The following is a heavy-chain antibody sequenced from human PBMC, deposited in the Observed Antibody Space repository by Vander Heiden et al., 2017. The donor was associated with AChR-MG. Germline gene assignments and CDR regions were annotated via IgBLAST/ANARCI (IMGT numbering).Heavy chain of an antibody. Sequence: QVPLVASGGGVVQPARSLRLSCAAAEFPFSGYGMHWVRQAPGKGLEWVAVISYDGSNKYYADSVKGRFTISRDNSKNTLYMQMNRLRAEDTAVYYCAKDQAYGSGSFYFDYWGQGTLVTVSS. J-gene: IGHJ4*02. CDR1: EFPFSGYG. CDR2: ISYDGSNK. CDR3: AKDQAYGSGSFYFDY. D-gene: IGHD3-10*01. V-gene: IGHV3-30*18.